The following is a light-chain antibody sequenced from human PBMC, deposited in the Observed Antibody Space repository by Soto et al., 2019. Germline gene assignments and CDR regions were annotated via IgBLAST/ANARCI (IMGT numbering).Light chain of an antibody. J-gene: IGLJ3*02. Sequence: QSALTQPRSVSGSPGQSVTISCTGTSSDVGVYNYVSWYQQHPGRAPKLMIYDVSTRPSGVPDRFSGSKSGNTASLTISGLQAEDEADYYCCSYAGSYTWVFGGGTKVTVL. CDR3: CSYAGSYTWV. V-gene: IGLV2-11*01. CDR1: SSDVGVYNY. CDR2: DVS.